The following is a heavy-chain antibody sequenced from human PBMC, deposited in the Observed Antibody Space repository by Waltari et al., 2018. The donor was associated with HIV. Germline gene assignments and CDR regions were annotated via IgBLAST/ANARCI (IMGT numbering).Heavy chain of an antibody. D-gene: IGHD6-13*01. CDR1: GGSISRYY. CDR3: ARDGGLQQQLVLGQGAFDI. J-gene: IGHJ3*02. V-gene: IGHV4-59*01. Sequence: QVQLQESGPGLVKSSETLSLTCTVSGGSISRYYWSWIRQPPGKGLEWLGYISYTGSTNYSPALKSRVTISVDTSKNQFSLKLTSMTAADTAIYYCARDGGLQQQLVLGQGAFDIWGLGTTVTVSS. CDR2: ISYTGST.